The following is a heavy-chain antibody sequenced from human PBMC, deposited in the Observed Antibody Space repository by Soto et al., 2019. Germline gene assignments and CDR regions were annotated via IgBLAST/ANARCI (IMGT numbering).Heavy chain of an antibody. V-gene: IGHV2-5*01. Sequence: QITLKESGPTLVKPTQTLTLTCTFSGFSLTTSGVGVTWIRQPPGKALEWLGLIYWNGIERYSPSLKSRLSLTKDTSKDQDVLTMTDVGPVDTATYYCAHTRVPDTLDYWGPGTRVTVSS. CDR2: IYWNGIE. D-gene: IGHD2-2*01. J-gene: IGHJ4*02. CDR3: AHTRVPDTLDY. CDR1: GFSLTTSGVG.